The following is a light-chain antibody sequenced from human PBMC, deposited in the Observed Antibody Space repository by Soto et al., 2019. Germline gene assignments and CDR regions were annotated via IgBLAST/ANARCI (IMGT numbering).Light chain of an antibody. CDR2: GAS. CDR1: QSVSSNY. J-gene: IGKJ2*01. V-gene: IGKV3-20*01. Sequence: EMVLTQSPGTLSLSPGERATLSCRASQSVSSNYLAWYQQKSGQAPRLVIYGASSRATGIPDRFSGSGSGTDFTLTVSRLEPEDFAVYYCQQYGSSPYTFGQGTKLEIK. CDR3: QQYGSSPYT.